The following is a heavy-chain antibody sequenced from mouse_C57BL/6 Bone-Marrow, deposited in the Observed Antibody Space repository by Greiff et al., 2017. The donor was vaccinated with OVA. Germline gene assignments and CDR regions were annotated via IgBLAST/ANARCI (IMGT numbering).Heavy chain of an antibody. CDR2: IYPGDGDT. CDR3: ARSDYSSGYEAY. D-gene: IGHD3-2*02. CDR1: GYAFSSYW. V-gene: IGHV1-80*01. Sequence: QVQLKQSGAELVKPGASVKISCKASGYAFSSYWMNWVKQRPGKGLEWIGQIYPGDGDTNYNGKFKGKATLTADKSSSTAYMQLSSLTSEDSAVYFCARSDYSSGYEAYWGQGTLVTVAA. J-gene: IGHJ3*01.